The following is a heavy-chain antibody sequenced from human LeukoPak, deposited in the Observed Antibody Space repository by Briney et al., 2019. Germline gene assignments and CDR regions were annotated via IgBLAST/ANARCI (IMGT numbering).Heavy chain of an antibody. D-gene: IGHD3-3*01. CDR3: AREPDFADAFDI. CDR1: GYSISSGYY. V-gene: IGHV4-38-2*02. J-gene: IGHJ3*02. Sequence: SETLSLTCTVSGYSISSGYYCGWIRQPPGKGLEWIGSIYDSGSTYYNPSLKSRVTISVDTSKNQFSLKLRSVTAADTAVYYCAREPDFADAFDIWGQGTMVTVSS. CDR2: IYDSGST.